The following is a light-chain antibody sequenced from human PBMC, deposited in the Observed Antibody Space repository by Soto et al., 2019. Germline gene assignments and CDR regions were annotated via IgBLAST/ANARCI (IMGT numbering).Light chain of an antibody. CDR3: QQRGNWPPGFT. V-gene: IGKV3-11*01. CDR2: DIS. J-gene: IGKJ3*01. CDR1: QSVSIH. Sequence: EIVLTQSPATLSLSPGERATLSCRASQSVSIHLAWYQQKGGQAPRLLIYDISNRATGIPARFSGSGSGTDFTLTISSLETEDSAVYYCQQRGNWPPGFTFGPGTKVDIK.